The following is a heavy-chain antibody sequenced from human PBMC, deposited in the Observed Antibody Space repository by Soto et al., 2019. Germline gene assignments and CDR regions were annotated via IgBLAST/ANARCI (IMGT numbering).Heavy chain of an antibody. CDR2: INPNGGSV. J-gene: IGHJ4*02. CDR1: GNTFTSYS. D-gene: IGHD4-17*01. Sequence: QVQLAQSGAEVKKPGASVKISCTASGNTFTSYSIHWVRQAPGQGLEWMGMINPNGGSVSYAPRFQGRVTLTRDTSPTTVYMELSGLKTEDTAVYYCARTYGYWGQGTLVTVSS. V-gene: IGHV1-46*01. CDR3: ARTYGY.